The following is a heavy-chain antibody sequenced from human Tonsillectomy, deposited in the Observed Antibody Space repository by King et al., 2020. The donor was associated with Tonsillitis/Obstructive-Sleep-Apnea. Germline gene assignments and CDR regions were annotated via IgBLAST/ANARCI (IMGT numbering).Heavy chain of an antibody. CDR1: GFTFSTYT. V-gene: IGHV3-64D*06. Sequence: VQLVESGGGLVQPGGSLRLSCSASGFTFSTYTMYWVRQAPGKGLEYVSAINNNGDTTHYADSVKGRFTISRDNSRNTLYLQMGSLRTEDTAIYYCVKTTVTIIALNLDYWGQGAQVTVSS. CDR3: VKTTVTIIALNLDY. CDR2: INNNGDTT. D-gene: IGHD4-17*01. J-gene: IGHJ4*02.